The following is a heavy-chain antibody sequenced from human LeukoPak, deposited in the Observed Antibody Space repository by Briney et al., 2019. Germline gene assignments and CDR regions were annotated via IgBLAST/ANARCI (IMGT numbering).Heavy chain of an antibody. CDR1: GFTFSSYS. J-gene: IGHJ4*02. Sequence: PGGSLRLSCAASGFTFSSYSMNWVRQAPGKGMEWISSISSSSSYIYYADSVKGRFTISRDNAKNSLYLQMNSLRAEDTAVYYCAREGIKYQLLLDYWGQGTLVTVSS. CDR2: ISSSSSYI. D-gene: IGHD2-2*01. CDR3: AREGIKYQLLLDY. V-gene: IGHV3-21*01.